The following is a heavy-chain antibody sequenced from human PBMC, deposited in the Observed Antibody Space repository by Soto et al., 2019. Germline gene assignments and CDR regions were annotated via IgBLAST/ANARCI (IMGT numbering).Heavy chain of an antibody. CDR2: IIPISDTT. CDR1: GGTFSSYA. D-gene: IGHD2-2*01. CDR3: ARSQGSSTSLEIYYSYYYGMDV. V-gene: IGHV1-69*01. Sequence: QVQLVQSGDEVKKPGSSVKVSCKASGGTFSSYAISWVRQAPGQGLEWMGGIIPISDTTNYAQKFQGRVTITADESTSTAYMELSSLRSDDTAVYYCARSQGSSTSLEIYYSYYYGMDVWGQGTTVTVSS. J-gene: IGHJ6*02.